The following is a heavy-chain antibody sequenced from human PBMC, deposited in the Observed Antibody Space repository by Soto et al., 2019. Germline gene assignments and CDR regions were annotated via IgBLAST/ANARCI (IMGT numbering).Heavy chain of an antibody. J-gene: IGHJ4*02. CDR1: GFSFSLYW. CDR2: IKEDGTEK. Sequence: GGPLRLSCEGSGFSFSLYWMSWVRQAPGEGLEWVASIKEDGTEKQYVDSVKGRFTISRDNPKKTLFLQMNSLRADDTAVYFCARDFMGYWGQGALVTVSS. CDR3: ARDFMGY. V-gene: IGHV3-7*05. D-gene: IGHD3-16*01.